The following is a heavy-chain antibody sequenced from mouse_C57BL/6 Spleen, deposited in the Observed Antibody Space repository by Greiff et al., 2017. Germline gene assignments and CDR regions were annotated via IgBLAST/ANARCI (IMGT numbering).Heavy chain of an antibody. CDR2: IYPGGGYT. V-gene: IGHV1-63*01. CDR3: ARGELLDY. CDR1: GYTFTNYW. Sequence: VQLVESGAELVRPGTSVKMSCKASGYTFTNYWIGWAKQRPGHGLEWIGDIYPGGGYTNHNEKFKGKATLTADKSSSTAYMQFSSLTSEDSAIYYCARGELLDYWGQGTTLTVSS. J-gene: IGHJ2*01.